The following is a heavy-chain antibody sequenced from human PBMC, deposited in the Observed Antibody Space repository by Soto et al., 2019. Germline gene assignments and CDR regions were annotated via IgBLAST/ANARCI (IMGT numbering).Heavy chain of an antibody. CDR3: ARETGYYGGYNWFDP. J-gene: IGHJ5*02. V-gene: IGHV4-31*03. Sequence: SETLSLTCTVSGGSISAAAYYWSWIRQLPGKGLEWIGYIYYNGDTYYNPSLERRVTISLDTSKNQFSLELTSVTAADTAVYYCARETGYYGGYNWFDPWGQGTLVTVSS. CDR2: IYYNGDT. D-gene: IGHD3-3*01. CDR1: GGSISAAAYY.